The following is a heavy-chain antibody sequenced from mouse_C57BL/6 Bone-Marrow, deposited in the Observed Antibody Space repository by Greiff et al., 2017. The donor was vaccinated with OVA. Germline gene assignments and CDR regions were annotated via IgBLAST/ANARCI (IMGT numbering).Heavy chain of an antibody. V-gene: IGHV1-4*01. CDR2: INPSSGYT. CDR1: GYTFTSYT. D-gene: IGHD5-1*01. J-gene: IGHJ4*01. Sequence: VQLQQSGAELARPGASVKMPCKASGYTFTSYTMPWVKQRPGQGLEWIGYINPSSGYTKYNQKFKDKATLTADKSSSTAYMQLSSLTSEDSAVYYCARTTYPRYAMDYWGQGTSVTVSS. CDR3: ARTTYPRYAMDY.